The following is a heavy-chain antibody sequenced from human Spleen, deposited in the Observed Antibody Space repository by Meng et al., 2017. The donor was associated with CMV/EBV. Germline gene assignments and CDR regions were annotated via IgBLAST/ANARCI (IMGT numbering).Heavy chain of an antibody. V-gene: IGHV3-9*01. J-gene: IGHJ4*02. CDR3: AKKFAYCGGDWCFDY. CDR1: GFTFDDYA. CDR2: ISWNSGSI. D-gene: IGHD2-21*01. Sequence: GGSLRLSCAASGFTFDDYAMHWVRQAPGKGLEWVSGISWNSGSIGYADSVKGRFTISRDNAKNSLYLQMNSLRAEDTALYYCAKKFAYCGGDWCFDYWGQGTLVTVSS.